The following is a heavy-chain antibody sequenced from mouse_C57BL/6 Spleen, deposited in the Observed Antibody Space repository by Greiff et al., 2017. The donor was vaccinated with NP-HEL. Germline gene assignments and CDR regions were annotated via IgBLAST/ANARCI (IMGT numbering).Heavy chain of an antibody. V-gene: IGHV1-72*01. J-gene: IGHJ1*03. Sequence: VQLQQSGAELVKPGASVKLSCKASGYTFTSYWMHWVKQRPGRGLEWIGRIDPNSGGTKYNEKFKSKATLTVDKPSSTAYMQLSSLTYEDSAVYDWAREYGSSSLDWYFDVWGTGTTVTVSS. CDR3: AREYGSSSLDWYFDV. CDR1: GYTFTSYW. D-gene: IGHD1-1*01. CDR2: IDPNSGGT.